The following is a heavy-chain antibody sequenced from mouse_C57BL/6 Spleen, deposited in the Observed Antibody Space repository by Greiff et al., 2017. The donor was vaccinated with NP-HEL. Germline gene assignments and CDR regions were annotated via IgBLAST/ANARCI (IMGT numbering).Heavy chain of an antibody. J-gene: IGHJ2*01. V-gene: IGHV1-52*01. D-gene: IGHD1-1*01. CDR3: ARISAGSSLDY. Sequence: QVQLQQPGAELVRPGSSVKLSCKASGYTFTSYWMHWVKQRPIQGLEWIGNIDPSDSETHYNQKFKDKATLTVDKSSSTAYMQLSSLTSEDSAVYYCARISAGSSLDYWGQGTTLTVSS. CDR2: IDPSDSET. CDR1: GYTFTSYW.